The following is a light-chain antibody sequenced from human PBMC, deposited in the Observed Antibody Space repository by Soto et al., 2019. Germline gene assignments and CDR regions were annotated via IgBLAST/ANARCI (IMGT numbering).Light chain of an antibody. Sequence: QSVLTQPPSASGTPGQRITISCSGTSSNIGSNPINWYHQLPGTAPKLLIYSTNQRPSGGPDRFSGSKSGTSASLAISGLESEDEADYYCATWDDSLNGWVFGGGTKLTVL. CDR1: SSNIGSNP. CDR3: ATWDDSLNGWV. CDR2: STN. V-gene: IGLV1-44*01. J-gene: IGLJ3*02.